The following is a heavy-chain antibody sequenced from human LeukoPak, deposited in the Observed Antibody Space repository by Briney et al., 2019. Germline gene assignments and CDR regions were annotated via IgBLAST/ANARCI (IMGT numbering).Heavy chain of an antibody. CDR1: GFTFDDYA. D-gene: IGHD1-26*01. J-gene: IGHJ4*02. CDR2: ISWNSGSI. Sequence: GGSLRLSCAASGFTFDDYAMHWVRQAPGKGLEWVSGISWNSGSIGYADSVKGRFTISRDNAKNSLYLQMNSLRAEDMALYYCAKSGSYSYYFDYWGQGTLVTVSS. V-gene: IGHV3-9*03. CDR3: AKSGSYSYYFDY.